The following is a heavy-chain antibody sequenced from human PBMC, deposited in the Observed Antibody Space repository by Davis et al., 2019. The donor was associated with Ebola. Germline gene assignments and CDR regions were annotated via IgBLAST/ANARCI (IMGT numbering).Heavy chain of an antibody. CDR2: ISYDGSNK. CDR1: GFTFSSYA. CDR3: VRDWYYSNYYFYGMDV. Sequence: GESLKISCAASGFTFSSYAMHWVRQAPGKGLEWVAVISYDGSNKYYADSVKGRFTISRDNAKNSLYLQMNSLRVEDTAVYYCVRDWYYSNYYFYGMDVWGQGTTVTVSS. D-gene: IGHD4-11*01. V-gene: IGHV3-30-3*01. J-gene: IGHJ6*02.